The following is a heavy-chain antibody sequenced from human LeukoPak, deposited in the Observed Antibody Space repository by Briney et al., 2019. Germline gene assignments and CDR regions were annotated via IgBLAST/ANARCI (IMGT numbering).Heavy chain of an antibody. Sequence: PGGSLRLSCAASGFTFDDYAMHWVRQAPGKGLEWVSGISWNSGSIGYADSVKGRFTISRDNAKNSLYLQMNSLRAEDTALYYCAKGTHGMDVWGQGTTVTVSS. CDR3: AKGTHGMDV. J-gene: IGHJ6*02. CDR1: GFTFDDYA. V-gene: IGHV3-9*01. CDR2: ISWNSGSI.